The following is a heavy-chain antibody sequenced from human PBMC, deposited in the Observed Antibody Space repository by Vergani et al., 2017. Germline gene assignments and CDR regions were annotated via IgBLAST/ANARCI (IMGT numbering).Heavy chain of an antibody. CDR1: GFTFCRYA. D-gene: IGHD3-10*01. Sequence: QVQLVESGGGVVQPGGSLRLSCAVSGFTFCRYAMHWVRPAPGKGLGWVAVISYDGSNKYYADSVKGRFTISRDNSKNTLYLQMNSLRAEDTAVYYCARVANREYGSFFDCWGQGTVVTVSS. V-gene: IGHV3-30-3*01. CDR2: ISYDGSNK. CDR3: ARVANREYGSFFDC. J-gene: IGHJ4*02.